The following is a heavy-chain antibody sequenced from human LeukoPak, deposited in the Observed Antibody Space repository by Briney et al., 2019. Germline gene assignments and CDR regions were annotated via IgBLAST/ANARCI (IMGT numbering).Heavy chain of an antibody. V-gene: IGHV3-23*01. Sequence: QAGGSLRLSCAASGFTFSSYAMTWARQAPGKGLEWVSGISGGGGNTYYADSVKGRFTISRDNSKNTLYLQMNTLRAEDTAVYYCAKDLQLIMLGYFDYWGQGTLVTVSS. D-gene: IGHD2-8*01. CDR3: AKDLQLIMLGYFDY. J-gene: IGHJ4*02. CDR2: ISGGGGNT. CDR1: GFTFSSYA.